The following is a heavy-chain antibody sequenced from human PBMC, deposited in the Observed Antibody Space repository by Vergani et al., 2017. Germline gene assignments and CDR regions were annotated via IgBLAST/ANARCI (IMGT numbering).Heavy chain of an antibody. V-gene: IGHV4-30-4*01. D-gene: IGHD7-27*01. CDR1: GGSISSGDYY. CDR2: IYYSGST. CDR3: ARGASDWGRGGADFDY. J-gene: IGHJ4*02. Sequence: QVQLQESGPGLVKPSQTLSLTCTVSGGSISSGDYYWSWIRQPPGKGLEWIGYIYYSGSTYYNPSLKSRVTISVDTSKNQFSLKLSSLTAADTAVYYCARGASDWGRGGADFDYWGQGTLVTVSS.